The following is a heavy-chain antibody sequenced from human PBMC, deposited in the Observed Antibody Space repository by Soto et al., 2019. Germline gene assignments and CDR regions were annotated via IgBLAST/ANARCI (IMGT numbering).Heavy chain of an antibody. D-gene: IGHD6-6*01. Sequence: QVQLVQSGAEVKKPGSSVKVSCKASGGTFSSYGISWVRQAPGQGLEWMGRIIPFLGTTNYEQNFQDRLTVTADTSTNTAFMELSSLRSDDTAVYYCAREGYTSSSIHSFLDSWGQGTLVTVSS. CDR2: IIPFLGTT. CDR1: GGTFSSYG. J-gene: IGHJ4*02. V-gene: IGHV1-69*06. CDR3: AREGYTSSSIHSFLDS.